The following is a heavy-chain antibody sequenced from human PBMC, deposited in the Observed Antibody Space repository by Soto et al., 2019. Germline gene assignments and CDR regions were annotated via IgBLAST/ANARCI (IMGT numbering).Heavy chain of an antibody. CDR3: AASTYYDILTGNKYGMDV. J-gene: IGHJ6*02. V-gene: IGHV4-34*01. Sequence: SSETLSLTCAFYGGSFSGYYWSLIRQPPGKGLEWIGEINHSGSTNYNPSLKSRVTISVDTSKNQFSLKLSSVTAADTAVYYCAASTYYDILTGNKYGMDVWGQGTTVTVSS. CDR1: GGSFSGYY. CDR2: INHSGST. D-gene: IGHD3-9*01.